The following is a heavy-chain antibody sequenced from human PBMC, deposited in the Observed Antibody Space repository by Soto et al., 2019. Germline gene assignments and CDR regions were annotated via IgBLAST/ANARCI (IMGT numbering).Heavy chain of an antibody. CDR2: SNTYTGKT. CDR1: GYTLSNYG. V-gene: IGHV1-18*01. D-gene: IGHD3-10*01. CDR3: ARGVGSGTYYNQYNWFDP. J-gene: IGHJ5*02. Sequence: VKVACKVSGYTLSNYGISCVRQAPGQVLASRGWSNTYTGKTNQAQKLQGRVTMTTDTSTRTAYIELRTLRSDDTAVYYCARGVGSGTYYNQYNWFDPWGQGTLVTVSS.